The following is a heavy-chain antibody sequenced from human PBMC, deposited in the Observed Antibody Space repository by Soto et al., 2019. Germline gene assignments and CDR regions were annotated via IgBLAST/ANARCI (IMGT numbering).Heavy chain of an antibody. D-gene: IGHD1-26*01. CDR1: GGSISSYY. J-gene: IGHJ2*01. Sequence: QVQLQESGPGLVKPSETLSLTCTVSGGSISSYYWSWIRQPPGKGLEWIGYIYYSGSTNYNPSLKSRVTISVDTSKNQFALKLSSVTAADTAVYYSARKWGWYFDLWGRGTLVTVSS. CDR3: ARKWGWYFDL. CDR2: IYYSGST. V-gene: IGHV4-59*08.